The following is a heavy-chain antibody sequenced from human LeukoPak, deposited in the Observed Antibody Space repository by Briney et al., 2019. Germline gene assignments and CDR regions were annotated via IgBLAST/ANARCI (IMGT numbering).Heavy chain of an antibody. D-gene: IGHD2-15*01. CDR1: GGSISSGGYY. CDR2: IYYSGST. Sequence: SETLSLTCTVSGGSISSGGYYWSWIRQHPGKGLEWIGYIYYSGSTYYNPSLKSRVTISVDSSKNQFSLKLSSVTAADTAVYYCARGIVVVVAATRVWFDPWGQGTLVTVSS. V-gene: IGHV4-31*03. J-gene: IGHJ5*02. CDR3: ARGIVVVVAATRVWFDP.